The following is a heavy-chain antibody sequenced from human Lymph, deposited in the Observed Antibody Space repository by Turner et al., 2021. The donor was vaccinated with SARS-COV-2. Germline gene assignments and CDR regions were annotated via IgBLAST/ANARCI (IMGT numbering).Heavy chain of an antibody. D-gene: IGHD2-21*02. CDR3: ARQRLTRYGMDV. Sequence: QLQLQESGPGLVKPSETLALTCTVSGGSISSSSYNWGWIRQPPGKGLEWIGSIYYSGSTYYNPSLKSRVTISVDTSKTQFSLKLSSVTAADTAVYYCARQRLTRYGMDVWGQGTTVIVSS. J-gene: IGHJ6*02. CDR2: IYYSGST. CDR1: GGSISSSSYN. V-gene: IGHV4-39*01.